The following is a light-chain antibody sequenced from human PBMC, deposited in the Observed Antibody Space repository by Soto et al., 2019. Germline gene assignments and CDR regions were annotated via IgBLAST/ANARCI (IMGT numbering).Light chain of an antibody. CDR3: QQYNNWPT. CDR2: GAS. CDR1: QSVSSN. J-gene: IGKJ1*01. V-gene: IGKV3-15*01. Sequence: EIVMTQSPATLSVSLGERATLSCRASQSVSSNLAWYQQKPGQAPRLLIYGASTRATGIPARFSGSGSGTEFTLTISGLQSEDFAVYYWQQYNNWPTFGQGTNVEIK.